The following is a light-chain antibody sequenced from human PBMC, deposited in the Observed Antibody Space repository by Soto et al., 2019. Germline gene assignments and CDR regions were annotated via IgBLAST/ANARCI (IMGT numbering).Light chain of an antibody. CDR3: QQYDNWPRT. J-gene: IGKJ1*01. Sequence: EIVMTQSPATLSVSPGETATLSCRASQSVSNNVAWYQQKPGQAPRLLMYGASTRASGIPARFSGSGSGTEFTLTISSLQSEDFAVYYCQQYDNWPRTFGQGTKVDIK. V-gene: IGKV3-15*01. CDR2: GAS. CDR1: QSVSNN.